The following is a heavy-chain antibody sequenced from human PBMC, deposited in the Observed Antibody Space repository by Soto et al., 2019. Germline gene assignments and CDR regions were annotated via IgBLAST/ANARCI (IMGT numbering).Heavy chain of an antibody. CDR3: AKAGYNWNDVAEFDY. CDR1: GFTFDDYA. CDR2: ISWNSGSI. V-gene: IGHV3-9*01. Sequence: EVQLVESGGGLVQPGRSLRLSCAASGFTFDDYAMHWVRQAPGKGLEWVSGISWNSGSIGYADSVKGRFTISRDNAKNSLYLQMNSLRAEDTALYYCAKAGYNWNDVAEFDYWGQGTLVTVSS. J-gene: IGHJ4*02. D-gene: IGHD1-1*01.